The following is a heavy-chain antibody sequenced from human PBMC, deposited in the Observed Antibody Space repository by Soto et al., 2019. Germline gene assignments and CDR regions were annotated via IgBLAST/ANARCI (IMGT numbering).Heavy chain of an antibody. Sequence: GGSLRLSCAASGFTFSSYAMSWVRQAPGKGLEWVSAISGSGGSTYYADSVKGRFTISRDNSKNTVYLQINSLRAEDTAIYYCAKLRMVAPDLWGRGTLVTVSS. CDR3: AKLRMVAPDL. V-gene: IGHV3-23*01. J-gene: IGHJ5*02. CDR1: GFTFSSYA. CDR2: ISGSGGST. D-gene: IGHD3-10*01.